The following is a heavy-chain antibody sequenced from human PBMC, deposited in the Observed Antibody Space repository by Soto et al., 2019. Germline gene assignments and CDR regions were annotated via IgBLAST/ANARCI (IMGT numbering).Heavy chain of an antibody. CDR2: ISYDGSNK. CDR1: GFTFSSYG. D-gene: IGHD6-19*01. Sequence: ESGGGVVQPGRSLRLSCAASGFTFSSYGMHWVRQAPGKGLEWVAVISYDGSNKYYADSVKGRFTISRDNSKNTLYLQMNSLRAEDTAVYYCAKEGRNSSGWYDYYYYGMDVWGQGTTVTVSS. CDR3: AKEGRNSSGWYDYYYYGMDV. V-gene: IGHV3-30*18. J-gene: IGHJ6*02.